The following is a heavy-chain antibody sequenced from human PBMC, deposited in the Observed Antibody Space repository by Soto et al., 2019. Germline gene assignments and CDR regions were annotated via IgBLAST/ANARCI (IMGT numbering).Heavy chain of an antibody. D-gene: IGHD2-2*02. CDR3: ASIPVYYSDY. CDR2: IYYSGST. J-gene: IGHJ4*02. V-gene: IGHV4-39*01. Sequence: PSETLSLTCFVSGGSISSSSYYWGWIRQPPGKGLEWIGSIYYSGSTYYNPSLKSRVTISVDTSKNKFSLKLSSVTAADTAVYYCASIPVYYSDYWGQGTMVTXS. CDR1: GGSISSSSYY.